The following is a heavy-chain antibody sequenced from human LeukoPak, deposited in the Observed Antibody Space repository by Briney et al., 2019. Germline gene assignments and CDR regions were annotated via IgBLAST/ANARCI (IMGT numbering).Heavy chain of an antibody. CDR1: GGSFSGYY. V-gene: IGHV4-34*01. CDR2: INHSGST. D-gene: IGHD6-6*01. J-gene: IGHJ4*02. Sequence: SETLSLTCAVYGGSFSGYYWSWIRQPPGKGLEWIGEINHSGSTNYNSSLKSRVTISVDTSKNQFSLKLSSVTAADTAVYYCARGYGVAAPIGFDYWGQGTLVTVSS. CDR3: ARGYGVAAPIGFDY.